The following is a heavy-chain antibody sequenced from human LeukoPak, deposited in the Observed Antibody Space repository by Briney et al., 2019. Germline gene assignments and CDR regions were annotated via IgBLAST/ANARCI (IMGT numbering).Heavy chain of an antibody. CDR1: GFTFSTYS. D-gene: IGHD6-19*01. V-gene: IGHV3-21*04. CDR3: ARIQWLDNNWFDP. J-gene: IGHJ5*02. CDR2: ISTSSNYI. Sequence: GGSLRLSCVASGFTFSTYSMNWVRQAPGKGLEWVSFISTSSNYIYYADSVKGRFTISRDNSKNTLYLQMNSLRAEDTAVYYCARIQWLDNNWFDPWGQGTLVTVSS.